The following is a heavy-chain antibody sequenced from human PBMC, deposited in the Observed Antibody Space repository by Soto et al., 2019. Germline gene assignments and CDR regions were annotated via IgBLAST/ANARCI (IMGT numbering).Heavy chain of an antibody. V-gene: IGHV1-3*01. Sequence: ASLKVSCKASGYTFTIYAMHWVRQAPGERLEWMGWINAGSGNTRYSQKFQGRVTITRNTSVSTAYIELSSLRSEDTAVYYCSTSGGGWYLYWGQGTLVTVSS. CDR2: INAGSGNT. J-gene: IGHJ4*02. D-gene: IGHD6-19*01. CDR3: STSGGGWYLY. CDR1: GYTFTIYA.